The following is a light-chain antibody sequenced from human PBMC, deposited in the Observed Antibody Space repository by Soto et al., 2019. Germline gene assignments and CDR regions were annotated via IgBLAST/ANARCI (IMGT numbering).Light chain of an antibody. V-gene: IGKV3-15*01. CDR3: QQYNNWPYT. CDR2: GAS. CDR1: QSVSSN. Sequence: EIVMTQSPATLSVSPGERATLSCRASQSVSSNLAWYQQKSGQAPRLLIHGASTRATGIPARFSGSGSGTEFTLTISSLQSEDFAVYYCQQYNNWPYTFGQGTKLEIK. J-gene: IGKJ2*01.